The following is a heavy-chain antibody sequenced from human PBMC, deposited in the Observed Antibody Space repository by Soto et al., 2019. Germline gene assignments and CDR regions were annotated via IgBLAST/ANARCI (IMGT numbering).Heavy chain of an antibody. Sequence: SGPTLVNPTQTLTLTCTFSGFSLSTSGVGVGWIRQPPGKALEWLALIYWDDDKRYSPSLKSRLTITKDTSKNQVVLTMTNMDPVDTATYYCARYFTMVRGVIPFDYWGQGTLVTVSS. V-gene: IGHV2-5*02. J-gene: IGHJ4*02. CDR2: IYWDDDK. CDR3: ARYFTMVRGVIPFDY. CDR1: GFSLSTSGVG. D-gene: IGHD3-10*01.